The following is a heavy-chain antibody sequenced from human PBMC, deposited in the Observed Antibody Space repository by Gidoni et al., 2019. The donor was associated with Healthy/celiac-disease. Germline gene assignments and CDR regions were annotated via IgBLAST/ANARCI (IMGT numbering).Heavy chain of an antibody. Sequence: EVQLLESGGGLVQPGGSLRLSCAASGFTFSSYAMGWVRQAPGKGLEWVSAISGSGGSTYYADSVKGRFTISRDNSKNTLYLQMNSLRAEDTAVYYCAKTTAYCSSTSCYIYYFDYWGQGTLVTVSS. V-gene: IGHV3-23*01. CDR1: GFTFSSYA. D-gene: IGHD2-2*02. CDR2: ISGSGGST. J-gene: IGHJ4*02. CDR3: AKTTAYCSSTSCYIYYFDY.